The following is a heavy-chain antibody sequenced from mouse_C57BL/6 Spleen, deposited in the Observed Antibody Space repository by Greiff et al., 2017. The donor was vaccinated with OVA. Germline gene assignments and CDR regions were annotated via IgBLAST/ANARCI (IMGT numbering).Heavy chain of an antibody. CDR2: IYPRSGNT. CDR3: ARENGSSYGPFAY. Sequence: QVQLQQSGAELARPGASVKLSCKASGYTFTSYGISWVKQRPGQGLEWIGEIYPRSGNTYYNEKFKGKATLTADKSSSTAYMELRSLTSEDSAVYFCARENGSSYGPFAYWGQGTLVTVSA. D-gene: IGHD1-1*01. CDR1: GYTFTSYG. J-gene: IGHJ3*01. V-gene: IGHV1-81*01.